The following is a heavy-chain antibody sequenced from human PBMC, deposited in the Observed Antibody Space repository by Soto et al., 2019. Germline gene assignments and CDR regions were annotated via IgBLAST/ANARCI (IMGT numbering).Heavy chain of an antibody. CDR3: ARSGYSYGPHPLLY. CDR2: IYYSGST. CDR1: GGSISSGGYY. J-gene: IGHJ4*02. D-gene: IGHD5-18*01. Sequence: QVQLQESGPGLVKPSQTLSLTCTVSGGSISSGGYYWSWIRQHPGKGLEWIGYIYYSGSTYYNPSIKSPVTISVDTSKNQFSLKLSSVTAADTAVYYCARSGYSYGPHPLLYWGQGTLVTVSS. V-gene: IGHV4-31*01.